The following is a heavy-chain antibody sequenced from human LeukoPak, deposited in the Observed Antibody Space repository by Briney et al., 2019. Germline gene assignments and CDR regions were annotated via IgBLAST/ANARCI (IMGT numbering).Heavy chain of an antibody. CDR1: GGSITSYY. D-gene: IGHD1-7*01. V-gene: IGHV4-59*01. CDR2: IHHTGKN. J-gene: IGHJ4*02. Sequence: PSETLSLTCAVSGGSITSYYWNWIRQPPGKGLEWIGYIHHTGKNWYNPPLQSRVTLSVDASKSEFSLRLNSVTAADTAVYYCAKWHEKLLAFDSWGQGTLVTVSS. CDR3: AKWHEKLLAFDS.